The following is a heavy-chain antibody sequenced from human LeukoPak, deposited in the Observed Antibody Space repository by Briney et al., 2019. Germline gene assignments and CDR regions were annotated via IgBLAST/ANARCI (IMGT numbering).Heavy chain of an antibody. CDR3: ARISFYYDSSGYFDY. V-gene: IGHV4-34*09. CDR2: INHSGST. J-gene: IGHJ4*02. CDR1: GGSFSGYY. D-gene: IGHD3-22*01. Sequence: SETLSLTCAVYGGSFSGYYWSWIRQPPGKGLEWIGEINHSGSTYYNPSLKSRVTISVDTSKNQFSLKLSSVTAADTAVYYCARISFYYDSSGYFDYWGQGTLVTVSS.